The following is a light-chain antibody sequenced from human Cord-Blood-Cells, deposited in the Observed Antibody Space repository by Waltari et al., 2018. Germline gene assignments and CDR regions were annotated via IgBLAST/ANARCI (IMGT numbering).Light chain of an antibody. Sequence: EILFTHTPDPLSLSPGEKAPLSCRASQSVRSYLAWYQQKPGQAPRLLIYDASNRATGIPARFSGSGSGTDFTLTISSLEPEDFAVYYCQQRSNWPWTFGQGTKVEIK. V-gene: IGKV3-11*01. J-gene: IGKJ1*01. CDR1: QSVRSY. CDR3: QQRSNWPWT. CDR2: DAS.